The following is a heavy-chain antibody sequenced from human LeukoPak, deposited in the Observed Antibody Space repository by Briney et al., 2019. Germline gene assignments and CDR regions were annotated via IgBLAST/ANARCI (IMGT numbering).Heavy chain of an antibody. CDR3: ARGGSYERAYYYYYMDV. CDR1: GGTFSSYA. D-gene: IGHD1-26*01. Sequence: SVKVSCKASGGTFSSYAISWVRQAPGQGLEWMGGIIPIFGTANYAQKFQGRVTITADESTSTAYMELSSLRSEDTAVYYCARGGSYERAYYYYYMDVWGKGTTVTISS. CDR2: IIPIFGTA. J-gene: IGHJ6*03. V-gene: IGHV1-69*13.